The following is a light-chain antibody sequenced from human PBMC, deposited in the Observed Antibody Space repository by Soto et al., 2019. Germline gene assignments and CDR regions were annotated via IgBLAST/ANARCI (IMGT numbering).Light chain of an antibody. CDR2: DVS. J-gene: IGLJ1*01. Sequence: QSVLTQPASVSGSPGQSITISCTGTSSDIGGYNYVSWFQQHPGKAPKLMISDVSNRPSGVSNRFSSSKSGNTASLTISGLQAEDEADYYCSSYTSGSTFYVXGTGTKVTVL. CDR1: SSDIGGYNY. V-gene: IGLV2-14*01. CDR3: SSYTSGSTFYV.